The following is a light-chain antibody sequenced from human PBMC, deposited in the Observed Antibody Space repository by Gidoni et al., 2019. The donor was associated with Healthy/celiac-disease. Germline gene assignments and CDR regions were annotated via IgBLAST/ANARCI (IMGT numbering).Light chain of an antibody. J-gene: IGKJ3*01. Sequence: EIVLTQSPPTLSLSPGARATLSCRASQSVSSYLAWYQQNPGQAPRLRIYDASNRATGIPARFSGSGSGTYFTLTSSSLEPEECAVYYCQLRSNWPPAFTFGPGTKVDIK. CDR2: DAS. CDR1: QSVSSY. CDR3: QLRSNWPPAFT. V-gene: IGKV3-11*01.